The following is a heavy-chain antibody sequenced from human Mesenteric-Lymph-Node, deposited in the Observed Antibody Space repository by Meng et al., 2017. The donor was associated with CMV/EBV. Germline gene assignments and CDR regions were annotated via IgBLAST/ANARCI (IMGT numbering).Heavy chain of an antibody. CDR1: GFTFSDYG. D-gene: IGHD1-14*01. CDR3: ARPGYLDY. V-gene: IGHV3-30*02. CDR2: IRYDESNK. J-gene: IGHJ4*02. Sequence: GSLRLSCAASGFTFSDYGMHWVRQAPGKGLEWVAFIRYDESNKYYADSVKGRFTISRDNSKNTLYLQMNSLRREDTAMYYCARPGYLDYWGRGTLVTVSS.